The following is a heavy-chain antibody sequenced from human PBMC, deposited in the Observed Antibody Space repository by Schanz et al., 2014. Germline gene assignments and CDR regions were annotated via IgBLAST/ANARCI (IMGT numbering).Heavy chain of an antibody. V-gene: IGHV3-48*01. CDR2: ISSSSSTI. Sequence: EVQLLESGGGLVQPGGSLKLSCAASGLIFSNYVMSWVRQAPGKGLEWISYISSSSSTIYHADSVKGRFTISRDNAKNSLYLQRNSLRAEDTAIYYCAKDAPYPFDLWGRGTLITVSS. CDR3: AKDAPYPFDL. J-gene: IGHJ2*01. CDR1: GLIFSNYV.